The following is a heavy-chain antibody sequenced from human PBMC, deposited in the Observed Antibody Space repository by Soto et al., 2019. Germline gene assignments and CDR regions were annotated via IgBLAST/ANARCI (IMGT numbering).Heavy chain of an antibody. J-gene: IGHJ4*02. D-gene: IGHD3-22*01. CDR2: IYYSGST. CDR3: ATQGPYYASTGYPHLGT. CDR1: GGSISSGDYY. Sequence: SETLSLTCTVSGGSISSGDYYWSWIRQPPGKGLEWIGYIYYSGSTYYNPSLKSRVTISVDTSKNQFSLKLSSVTAADTAVYYCATQGPYYASTGYPHLGTWGQGTLVTVPS. V-gene: IGHV4-30-4*01.